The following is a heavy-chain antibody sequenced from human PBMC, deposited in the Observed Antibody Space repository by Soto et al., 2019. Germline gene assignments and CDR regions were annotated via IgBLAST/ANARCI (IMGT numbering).Heavy chain of an antibody. CDR2: ISWNSGSI. Sequence: SLRLSCAASGFTFDDYAMHWVRQAPGKGLEWVSGISWNSGSIGYADSVKGRFTISRDNAKNSLYLQMNSLRAEDTALYYCAKGFYDILTGPYFDIWGQGTMVTVSS. D-gene: IGHD3-9*01. CDR1: GFTFDDYA. CDR3: AKGFYDILTGPYFDI. V-gene: IGHV3-9*01. J-gene: IGHJ3*02.